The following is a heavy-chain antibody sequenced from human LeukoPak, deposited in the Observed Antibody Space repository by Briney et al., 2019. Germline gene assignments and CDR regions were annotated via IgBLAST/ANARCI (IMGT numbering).Heavy chain of an antibody. CDR2: NYYSGRT. CDR3: ARLIVVVPAAIAGFDP. CDR1: GGSISSDY. D-gene: IGHD2-2*02. V-gene: IGHV4-59*08. Sequence: SETLSLTCTVSGGSISSDYWSWIRQPPGRGLEWIGFNYYSGRTNYKSSLKSRVTTSVDTSTNQFHLKMTSVTAADTAVYYCARLIVVVPAAIAGFDPWGQGTLVTVSS. J-gene: IGHJ5*02.